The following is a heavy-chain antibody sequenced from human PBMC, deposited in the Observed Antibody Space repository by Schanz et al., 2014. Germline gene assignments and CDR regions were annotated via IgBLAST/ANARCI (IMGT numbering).Heavy chain of an antibody. CDR3: ARAQGVIRLYYGVDV. CDR2: IYSSGST. Sequence: EVQLLESGGALEQPGGSLRLSCAASGFTFSNYAIHWVRQAPGKGLEWVSTIYSSGSTYYADSVRGRFTISRDNSMNTVYLQMNSLRSDDAAVYYCARAQGVIRLYYGVDVWGQGTTVTVSS. J-gene: IGHJ6*02. CDR1: GFTFSNYA. V-gene: IGHV3-66*02. D-gene: IGHD3-10*01.